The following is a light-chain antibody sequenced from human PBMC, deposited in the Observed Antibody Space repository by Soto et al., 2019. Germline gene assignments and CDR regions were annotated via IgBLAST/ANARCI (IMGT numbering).Light chain of an antibody. CDR2: EVT. CDR3: TSFTTSSTYV. Sequence: ALTQPASVSGSPGQSITISCTGTSSDVGAYNYVSWYQQFPGKAPKLMIYEVTNRPSGVSNRFSGSKSGNTASLTTSGLQAEDEGDYYCTSFTTSSTYVFGTGTKVTVL. V-gene: IGLV2-14*01. J-gene: IGLJ1*01. CDR1: SSDVGAYNY.